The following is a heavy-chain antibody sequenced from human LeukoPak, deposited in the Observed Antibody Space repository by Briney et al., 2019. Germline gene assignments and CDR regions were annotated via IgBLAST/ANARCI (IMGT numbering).Heavy chain of an antibody. CDR1: GRSFSGYY. J-gene: IGHJ4*02. V-gene: IGHV4-34*01. CDR3: ARGIRYDSSGLRRRGYYFDY. D-gene: IGHD3-22*01. Sequence: SETLSLTCAVYGRSFSGYYWSWIRQPPGKGLEWIGEINHSGSTNYNSSLKSRVTISVDTSKNQFSLKLSSVTAADTAVYYCARGIRYDSSGLRRRGYYFDYWGQGTLVTVSS. CDR2: INHSGST.